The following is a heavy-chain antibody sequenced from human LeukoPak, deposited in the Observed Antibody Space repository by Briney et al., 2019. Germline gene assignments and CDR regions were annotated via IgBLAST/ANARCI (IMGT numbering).Heavy chain of an antibody. V-gene: IGHV3-7*01. CDR2: MKPDGSEK. CDR1: GFTFSSYW. D-gene: IGHD2-2*02. Sequence: PGGSLRLSCEVSGFTFSSYWMSWVRQAPGKVLERVANMKPDGSEKYYVDSVKGRFTISRDNSKSSLYLQMNSLRAEDTAVYYCARDPRQSHLVYTTGDYWGQGTLVTVSS. J-gene: IGHJ4*02. CDR3: ARDPRQSHLVYTTGDY.